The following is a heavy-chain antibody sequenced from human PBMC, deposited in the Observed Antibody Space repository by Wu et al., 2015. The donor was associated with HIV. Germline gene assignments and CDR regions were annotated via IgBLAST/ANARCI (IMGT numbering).Heavy chain of an antibody. CDR3: ARDIRFCSAYPSY. V-gene: IGHV1-2*02. CDR2: INPNSGGT. CDR1: GYIFTDYY. Sequence: QVQLVQSGAEVKKPGASVKVSCKASGYIFTDYYMHWVRQAPGQGLEWMGWINPNSGGTNYAQKFQGRVTMTRDTSINTAYMELSRLRFDDTAMFFCARDIRFCSAYPSYWGQGTLVTVSS. D-gene: IGHD3-3*01. J-gene: IGHJ4*02.